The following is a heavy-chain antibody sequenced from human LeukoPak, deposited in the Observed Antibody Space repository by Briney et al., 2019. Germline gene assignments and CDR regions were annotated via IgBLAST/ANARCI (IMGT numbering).Heavy chain of an antibody. J-gene: IGHJ3*02. CDR2: INPNSGGT. CDR3: AREGQRQGYYYGSGSYYNVPGLSDAFDI. D-gene: IGHD3-10*01. Sequence: GASVKVSCKASGYTFTGYYMHWVRQAPGQGLEWMGWINPNSGGTNYAQKFQGRVTMTRDTSISTAYMELSRLRSDDTAVYYCAREGQRQGYYYGSGSYYNVPGLSDAFDIWGQGTMVTVSS. CDR1: GYTFTGYY. V-gene: IGHV1-2*02.